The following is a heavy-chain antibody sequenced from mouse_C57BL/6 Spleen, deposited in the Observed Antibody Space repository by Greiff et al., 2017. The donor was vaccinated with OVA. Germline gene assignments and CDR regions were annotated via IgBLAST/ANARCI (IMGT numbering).Heavy chain of an antibody. CDR1: GYAFSSYW. J-gene: IGHJ3*01. V-gene: IGHV1-80*01. D-gene: IGHD1-1*01. Sequence: VKLMESGAELVKPGASVKISCKASGYAFSSYWMNWVKQRPGKGLEWIGQIYPGDGDTNYNGKFKGKATLTADKSSSTAYMQLSSLTSEDSAVYFCARGTTVVEGFAYWGQGTLVTVSA. CDR2: IYPGDGDT. CDR3: ARGTTVVEGFAY.